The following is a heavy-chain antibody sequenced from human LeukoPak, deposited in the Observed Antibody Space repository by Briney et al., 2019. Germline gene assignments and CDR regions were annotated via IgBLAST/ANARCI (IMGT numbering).Heavy chain of an antibody. CDR2: INPNSGGT. D-gene: IGHD2-15*01. Sequence: GASVKVSCKASGYTFTGYYMHLVRQAPGQGREWMGWINPNSGGTNYAQKFQGRVTMTRDTSISTAYMELSSLRSDDTAVYYCARSSYCSGGSCYGRLSDYWGQGTLVTVSS. J-gene: IGHJ4*02. CDR3: ARSSYCSGGSCYGRLSDY. CDR1: GYTFTGYY. V-gene: IGHV1-2*02.